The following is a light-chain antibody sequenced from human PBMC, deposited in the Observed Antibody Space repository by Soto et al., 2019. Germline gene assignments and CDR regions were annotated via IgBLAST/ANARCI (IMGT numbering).Light chain of an antibody. CDR2: DVN. CDR1: SSDVGNYNS. Sequence: QSALTQPRSVSGSPGQSVTISCTGTSSDVGNYNSVSWYQHHPGKAPKLMIYDVNKWPSGVSDRFSGSKSGNTASLTISGLQAEDEADYYCCSYIGSYSYVFGTGTQLTVL. V-gene: IGLV2-11*01. J-gene: IGLJ1*01. CDR3: CSYIGSYSYV.